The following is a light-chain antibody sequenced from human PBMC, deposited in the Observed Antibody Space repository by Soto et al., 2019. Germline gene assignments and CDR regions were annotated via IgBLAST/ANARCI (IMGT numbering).Light chain of an antibody. J-gene: IGKJ4*01. Sequence: EIVITQSPATLSVSPGERATLSCGASQRVSSSLAWYQPKPGQAPSLLVYDASTRANGVPARFSGSGSGTELTLTISSLQSEDSAVYDCQPYKNWLALTFGGGTKVDIK. CDR3: QPYKNWLALT. V-gene: IGKV3-15*01. CDR1: QRVSSS. CDR2: DAS.